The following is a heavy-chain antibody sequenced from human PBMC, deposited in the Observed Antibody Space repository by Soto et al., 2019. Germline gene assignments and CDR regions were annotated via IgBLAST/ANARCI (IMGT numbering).Heavy chain of an antibody. CDR2: IYYSGST. CDR3: ARVLRGSYSIDY. CDR1: GGSISSGDYY. J-gene: IGHJ4*02. D-gene: IGHD1-26*01. Sequence: ASETLSLTCTVSGGSISSGDYYWSWIRQPPGKGLEWIGYIYYSGSTYYNPSLKSRVTISVDTSKNQFSLKLSSVTAADTAVYYCARVLRGSYSIDYWGQGTLVTVSS. V-gene: IGHV4-30-4*01.